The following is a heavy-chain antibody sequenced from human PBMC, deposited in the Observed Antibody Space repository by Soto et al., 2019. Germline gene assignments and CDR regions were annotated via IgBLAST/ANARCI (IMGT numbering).Heavy chain of an antibody. CDR2: ISYDGSET. J-gene: IGHJ4*02. D-gene: IGHD3-16*01. V-gene: IGHV3-30*18. CDR1: GFRFSMYG. Sequence: QVQLVESGGGVVQPGSSLRLSCAASGFRFSMYGMHWVRQAPGQGLEWVALISYDGSETYYGDSVKGRFTISRDSSKNTLYLNVSSLRVEDSAVYYCAKVGSYGYGSNSDVAYWGQGTLVSVSS. CDR3: AKVGSYGYGSNSDVAY.